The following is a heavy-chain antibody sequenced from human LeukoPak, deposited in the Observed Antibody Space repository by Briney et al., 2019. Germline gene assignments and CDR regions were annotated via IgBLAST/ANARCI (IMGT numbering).Heavy chain of an antibody. CDR3: ARDGLRGNVMHDPFHL. V-gene: IGHV4-30-4*01. CDR2: IYYSGST. J-gene: IGHJ3*01. D-gene: IGHD3-10*01. CDR1: GGSITSGDYY. Sequence: PSETLSLTCTVSGGSITSGDYYWSWIRQPPGKGPEWIGYIYYSGSTYYNPSLKSRVSISVDTSKNQFSLNLSSVTAADTAVYYCARDGLRGNVMHDPFHLWGQGTLVTVSS.